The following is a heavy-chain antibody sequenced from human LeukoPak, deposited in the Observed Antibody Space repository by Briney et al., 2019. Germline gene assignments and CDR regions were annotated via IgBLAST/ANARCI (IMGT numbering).Heavy chain of an antibody. Sequence: SETLSLTCAVSGGSISSGGYSWNWIRQPPGKGLEWIGYLYYSGSTYYNPSLESRVLISVDTSKNQFSLKLSSVTAADTAVYYCARVGRRSSTWPNWGQGTLVTVSS. V-gene: IGHV4-30-4*07. D-gene: IGHD6-13*01. CDR1: GGSISSGGYS. CDR2: LYYSGST. CDR3: ARVGRRSSTWPN. J-gene: IGHJ4*02.